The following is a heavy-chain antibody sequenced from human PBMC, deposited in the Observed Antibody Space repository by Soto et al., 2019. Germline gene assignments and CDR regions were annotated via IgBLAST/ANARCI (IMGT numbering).Heavy chain of an antibody. CDR2: IYYSGST. J-gene: IGHJ5*02. Sequence: SETLSLTCTVSGGSVSSGSYYWSWLRQPPGKGLECIGYIYYSGSTNYNPSLKSRVTISVDTSNNQFSLKLSSVTAADTAVYYCARAAKQEYWFDPWGQGTLVTVSS. CDR3: ARAAKQEYWFDP. V-gene: IGHV4-61*01. D-gene: IGHD5-18*01. CDR1: GGSVSSGSYY.